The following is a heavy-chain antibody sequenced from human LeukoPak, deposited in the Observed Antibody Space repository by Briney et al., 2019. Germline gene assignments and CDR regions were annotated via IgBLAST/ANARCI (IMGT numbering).Heavy chain of an antibody. CDR2: ISGSGGTT. J-gene: IGHJ4*02. CDR3: AKGATIAAGGTYFDY. D-gene: IGHD6-13*01. V-gene: IGHV3-23*01. CDR1: GFTFSSYA. Sequence: GGSLRLSCAASGFTFSSYAMSWVRQAPGKGLEWVSGISGSGGTTYYADSVKGRFTISRDNSKNTLYLQMNSLRAEDTAVYYCAKGATIAAGGTYFDYWGQGTLVTVSS.